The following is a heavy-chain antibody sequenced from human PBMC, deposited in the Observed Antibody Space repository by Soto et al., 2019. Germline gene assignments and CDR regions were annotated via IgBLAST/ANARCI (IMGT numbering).Heavy chain of an antibody. Sequence: GGSLRLSCSGSGFTFSSYGMSWVRQAPGKGLEWVSAMSGSGGSTYYGDSVKGRFTISRDNFKNTLYLQMNTLRAEDTAVYYCAKLLSGYGSDWGQGTLVTVSS. CDR1: GFTFSSYG. CDR3: AKLLSGYGSD. J-gene: IGHJ4*02. V-gene: IGHV3-23*01. CDR2: MSGSGGST. D-gene: IGHD3-10*01.